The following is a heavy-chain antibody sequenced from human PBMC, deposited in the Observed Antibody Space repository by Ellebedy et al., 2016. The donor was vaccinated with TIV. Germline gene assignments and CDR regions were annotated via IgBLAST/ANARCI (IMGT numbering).Heavy chain of an antibody. CDR1: GGSTSSYY. J-gene: IGHJ6*02. D-gene: IGHD3-3*01. CDR2: IHYSGIS. CDR3: ARGLLFYDFWSHYYKGAGDYYYGMDV. V-gene: IGHV4-59*01. Sequence: MPSETLSLTCTVSGGSTSSYYWSWIRQPPGTGLEWVRYIHYSGISKYHPSLKSRVTISVDTSKNQFSLKLNSATAADTAVYYCARGLLFYDFWSHYYKGAGDYYYGMDVWGQGTTVTVSS.